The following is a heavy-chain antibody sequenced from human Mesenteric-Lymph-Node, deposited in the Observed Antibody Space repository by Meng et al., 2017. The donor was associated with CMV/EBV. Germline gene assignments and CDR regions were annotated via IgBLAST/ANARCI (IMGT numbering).Heavy chain of an antibody. CDR2: IYSGGST. CDR1: GFTVSSNY. J-gene: IGHJ6*02. CDR3: ASRRSVLLWFGFPGGMDV. Sequence: GRSLRLSCAASGFTVSSNYMSWVRQAPGKGLEWVSVIYSGGSTYYADSVKGRFTISRDNSKNTLYLQMNSLRAEDTAVYYCASRRSVLLWFGFPGGMDVWGQGTTVTVSS. D-gene: IGHD3-10*01. V-gene: IGHV3-53*01.